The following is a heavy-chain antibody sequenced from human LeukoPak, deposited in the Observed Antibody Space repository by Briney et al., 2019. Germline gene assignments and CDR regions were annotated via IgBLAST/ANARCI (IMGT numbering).Heavy chain of an antibody. D-gene: IGHD5-18*01. J-gene: IGHJ6*04. Sequence: TLSLTCTVSGGSISSGSYYWSWIRQPAGKGLEWLGRIYDSGDTNYNPSFKSRVTISRDTSKNQFSLKLSSVTAADTAVYYCGRYTASRIWDVWGKGTTVTISS. V-gene: IGHV4-61*02. CDR2: IYDSGDT. CDR1: GGSISSGSYY. CDR3: GRYTASRIWDV.